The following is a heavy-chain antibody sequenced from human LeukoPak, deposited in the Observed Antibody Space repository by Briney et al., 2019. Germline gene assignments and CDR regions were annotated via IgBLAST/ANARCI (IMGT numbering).Heavy chain of an antibody. J-gene: IGHJ3*02. D-gene: IGHD4-17*01. CDR2: IIPIFGTA. Sequence: GASVKVSCKASGYTFTSYYMHWVRQAPGQGLEWMGGIIPIFGTANYAQKFQGRVTITADKSTSTAYMELSSLRSEDTAVYYCATGNYGASTGAFDIWGQGTMVTVSS. CDR3: ATGNYGASTGAFDI. CDR1: GYTFTSYY. V-gene: IGHV1-69*06.